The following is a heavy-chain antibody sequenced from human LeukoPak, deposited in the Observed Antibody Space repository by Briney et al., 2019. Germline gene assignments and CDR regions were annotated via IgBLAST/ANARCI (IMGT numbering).Heavy chain of an antibody. V-gene: IGHV3-7*01. CDR2: IKQDGSEK. CDR1: GFTFSSYW. J-gene: IGHJ5*02. Sequence: GGSLRLSCAASGFTFSSYWMSWVRQAPGKGLEWVANIKQDGSEKYYVDSVKGRFTISRDNAKNSLYLQMNSLRAEDTAVYYCARLAYCYGSGSYYSPWGQGTLVTVSS. CDR3: ARLAYCYGSGSYYSP. D-gene: IGHD3-10*01.